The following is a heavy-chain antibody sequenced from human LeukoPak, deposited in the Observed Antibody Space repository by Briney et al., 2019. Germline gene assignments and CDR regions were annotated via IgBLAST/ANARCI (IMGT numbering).Heavy chain of an antibody. V-gene: IGHV3-15*01. Sequence: GGSLRLSCTASGFTFGDYAMTWVRQAPGKGLEWVGRIKSKTDRGTTHYATPVKGRFTISRDDSKNTLYLQMNSLKTEDTAVYYCVARIVVVTAVFQYWGQGTLVTVSS. CDR1: GFTFGDYA. J-gene: IGHJ4*02. D-gene: IGHD2-21*02. CDR3: VARIVVVTAVFQY. CDR2: IKSKTDRGTT.